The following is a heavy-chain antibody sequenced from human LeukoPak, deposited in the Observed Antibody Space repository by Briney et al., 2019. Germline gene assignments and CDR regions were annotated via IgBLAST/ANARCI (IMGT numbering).Heavy chain of an antibody. D-gene: IGHD3-10*01. CDR3: ARALGSTDYYGMDV. J-gene: IGHJ6*02. Sequence: ASVKVSCKASGGTFSSYAISWVRQAPGQGLEWMGGIIPIFGTANYAQKFQGRVTMTRNTSISTAYMELSSLRSEDTAVYYCARALGSTDYYGMDVWGQGTTVTVSS. CDR1: GGTFSSYA. V-gene: IGHV1-69*05. CDR2: IIPIFGTA.